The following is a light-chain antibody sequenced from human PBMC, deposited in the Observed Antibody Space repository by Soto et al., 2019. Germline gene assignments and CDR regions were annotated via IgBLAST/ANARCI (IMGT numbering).Light chain of an antibody. CDR2: GAS. V-gene: IGKV3-15*01. CDR1: QGVSRK. J-gene: IGKJ4*01. CDR3: QQYHMWPIT. Sequence: DIVMTQSPATLSVAPGERVTFSCRASQGVSRKLAWYQHKPGQAPRLLISGASTGATGIPARFSGSGSGTEFTLPISSLQSEDCAIYYCQQYHMWPITFGGGTKVEIK.